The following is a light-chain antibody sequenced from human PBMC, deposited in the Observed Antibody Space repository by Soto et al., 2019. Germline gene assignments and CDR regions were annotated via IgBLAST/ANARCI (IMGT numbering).Light chain of an antibody. V-gene: IGKV1-27*01. CDR2: SAS. CDR3: QKFNTGPLT. Sequence: DIQMTQSPSSLSASVGDRVTITCRASQDISVYLAWYQQKPGKVPKLLIYSASTLQSGVPSRFSGSGSGTEFPLTISSLQPEDVATYYCQKFNTGPLTFGQGTRLEIK. CDR1: QDISVY. J-gene: IGKJ5*01.